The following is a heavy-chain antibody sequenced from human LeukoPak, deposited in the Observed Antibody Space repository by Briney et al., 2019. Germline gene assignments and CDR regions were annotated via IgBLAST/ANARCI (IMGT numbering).Heavy chain of an antibody. V-gene: IGHV4-34*01. D-gene: IGHD4-17*01. CDR1: GGSFSGYY. CDR3: ARRHGDYGSVWYFDL. CDR2: INHSGST. J-gene: IGHJ2*01. Sequence: SETLSLTCAVYGGSFSGYYWSWIRQPPGKGLEWIGEINHSGSTNYNPSLKSRVTISVDTSKNQFSLRLSSVTAADTAVYYCARRHGDYGSVWYFDLWGRGTLVTVSS.